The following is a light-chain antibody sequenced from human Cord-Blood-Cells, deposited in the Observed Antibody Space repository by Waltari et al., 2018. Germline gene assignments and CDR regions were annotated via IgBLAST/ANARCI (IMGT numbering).Light chain of an antibody. Sequence: QPALTQPASLSGSPGQSITISCTGTSSDVGGYNYVSWYKQHPAKAPKLMIYDVSTRPSGVSNRFSGSKSGNTASLTISGLQAEDEADYYCSSYTSSSTLVFGGGTKLTVL. CDR2: DVS. J-gene: IGLJ2*01. CDR3: SSYTSSSTLV. CDR1: SSDVGGYNY. V-gene: IGLV2-14*01.